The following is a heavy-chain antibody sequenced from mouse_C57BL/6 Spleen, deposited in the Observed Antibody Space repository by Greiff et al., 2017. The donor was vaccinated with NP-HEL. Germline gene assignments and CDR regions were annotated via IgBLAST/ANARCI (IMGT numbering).Heavy chain of an antibody. D-gene: IGHD2-4*01. J-gene: IGHJ1*03. V-gene: IGHV5-4*01. CDR3: AREFDYSSYWYFDV. Sequence: LMESGGGLVKPGGSLKLSCAASGFTFSSYAMSWVRQTPEKRLEWVATISDGGSYTYYPDNVKGRFTISRDNAKNNLYLQMSHLKSEDTAMYYCAREFDYSSYWYFDVWGTGTLVTVS. CDR2: ISDGGSYT. CDR1: GFTFSSYA.